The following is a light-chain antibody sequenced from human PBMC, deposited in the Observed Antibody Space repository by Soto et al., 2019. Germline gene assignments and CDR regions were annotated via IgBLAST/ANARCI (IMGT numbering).Light chain of an antibody. J-gene: IGKJ1*01. CDR2: GAS. CDR3: QQYGSSPRT. Sequence: DIVLTQSPGTLSLSPGERATLSCRASQTVRSSSLAWYQQKPGQAPRLLIFGASTRAAGFPDRFSGSGSGTDFTLTISRLEPEDFAVYYCQQYGSSPRTVGQGTQVEIK. CDR1: QTVRSSS. V-gene: IGKV3-20*01.